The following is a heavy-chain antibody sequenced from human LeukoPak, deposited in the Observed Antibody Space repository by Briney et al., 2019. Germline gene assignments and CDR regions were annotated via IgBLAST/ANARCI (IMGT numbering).Heavy chain of an antibody. J-gene: IGHJ5*02. CDR1: GYTFTSYG. CDR3: AREHLMGSSDPYNWFDP. Sequence: ASVKVSCKASGYTFTSYGIIWVRQAPGQGHEWMGWISAYNGNANYAQKLQGRVTMTTDTSTSTAYMELRSLRFDDTALYYCAREHLMGSSDPYNWFDPWGQGTPVPVSS. D-gene: IGHD6-6*01. V-gene: IGHV1-18*01. CDR2: ISAYNGNA.